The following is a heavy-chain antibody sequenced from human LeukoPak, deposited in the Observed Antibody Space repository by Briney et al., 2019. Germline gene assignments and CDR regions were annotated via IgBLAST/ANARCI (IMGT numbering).Heavy chain of an antibody. CDR3: ARGVDSTMVLFDY. CDR1: GYTFSSYG. J-gene: IGHJ4*02. V-gene: IGHV1-18*01. CDR2: VSGYSGNT. D-gene: IGHD5-18*01. Sequence: ASVKVSCKASGYTFSSYGISWVRQAPGQGLEWMGWVSGYSGNTKYAQKVHDRVTMTTDTSTSTAYIELRSLRSDDTAVYYCARGVDSTMVLFDYWGQGTLVTVSS.